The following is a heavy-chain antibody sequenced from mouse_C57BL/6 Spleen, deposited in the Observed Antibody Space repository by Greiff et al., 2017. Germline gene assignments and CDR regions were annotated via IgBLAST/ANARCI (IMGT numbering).Heavy chain of an antibody. CDR2: IYPGDGDT. CDR1: GYAFSSYW. Sequence: VQRVESGAELVKPGASVKISCKASGYAFSSYWMNWVKQRPGKGLEWIGQIYPGDGDTNYNGKFKGKATLTADKSSSTAYMQLSSLTSEDSAVYFCARWGGSAYWGQGTLVTVSA. V-gene: IGHV1-80*01. J-gene: IGHJ3*01. CDR3: ARWGGSAY.